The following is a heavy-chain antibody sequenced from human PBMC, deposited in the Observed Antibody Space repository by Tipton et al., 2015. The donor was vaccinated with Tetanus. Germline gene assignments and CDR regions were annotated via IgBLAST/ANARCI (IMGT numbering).Heavy chain of an antibody. V-gene: IGHV3-21*01. D-gene: IGHD6-25*01. CDR3: ASGSTLDY. Sequence: SLRLSCAASGFTSESHYMNWVRQAPGKGLEWVASISSTSAYIYYADSVKGRFTISRDNTKNSLFLQLNSLGAGDTAVYYCASGSTLDYWGQGTLVTVSS. CDR1: GFTSESHY. CDR2: ISSTSAYI. J-gene: IGHJ4*02.